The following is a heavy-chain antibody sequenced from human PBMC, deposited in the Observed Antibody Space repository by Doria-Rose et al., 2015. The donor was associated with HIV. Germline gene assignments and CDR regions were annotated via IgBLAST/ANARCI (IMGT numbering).Heavy chain of an antibody. CDR3: ARIKSSRWYHKYYFDF. CDR1: GVSLSSPGMG. CDR2: IFSDDER. Sequence: VTLKESGPVLVKPTETLTLTCTVSGVSLSSPGMGVSWIRQPPGKAPERLADIFSDDERSYKTSLKSRLTISRGTSKSQVVLTMTDVDPVDTATYYCARIKSSRWYHKYYFDFWGQGTLVIVSA. V-gene: IGHV2-26*01. D-gene: IGHD6-13*01. J-gene: IGHJ4*02.